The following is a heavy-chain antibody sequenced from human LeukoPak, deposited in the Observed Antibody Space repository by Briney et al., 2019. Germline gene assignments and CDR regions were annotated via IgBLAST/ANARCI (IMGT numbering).Heavy chain of an antibody. CDR2: IKQDGSEK. J-gene: IGHJ6*03. Sequence: GGSLRLSCAASGFTFSSYEMSWVRQAPGKGLEWVANIKQDGSEKYYVDSVKGRFTISRDNAKNSLYLQMNSLRAEDTAVYYCARGPYSSSWDYYYYMDVWGKGTTVTISS. CDR1: GFTFSSYE. CDR3: ARGPYSSSWDYYYYMDV. D-gene: IGHD6-13*01. V-gene: IGHV3-7*04.